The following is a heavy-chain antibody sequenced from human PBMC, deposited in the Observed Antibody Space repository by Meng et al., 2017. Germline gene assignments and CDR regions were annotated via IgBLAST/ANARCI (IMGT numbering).Heavy chain of an antibody. CDR3: ARGVRLPDY. D-gene: IGHD2-15*01. CDR2: INHSGST. CDR1: GGSFSGYY. J-gene: IGHJ4*02. V-gene: IGHV4-34*01. Sequence: VQLRRWGAGLSKSSETLPLTGAVYGGSFSGYYCSWLRQPPGKGLEWIGEINHSGSTNYNPSLKSRVTISVDTSKNQFSLKLSSVTAADTAVYYCARGVRLPDYWGQGTLVTVSS.